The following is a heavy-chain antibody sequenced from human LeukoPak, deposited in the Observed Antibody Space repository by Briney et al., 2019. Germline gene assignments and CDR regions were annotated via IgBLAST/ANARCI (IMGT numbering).Heavy chain of an antibody. CDR1: GYTFTSYG. CDR2: ISAYNGNT. J-gene: IGHJ4*02. D-gene: IGHD3-10*01. Sequence: ASVKVSCKASGYTFTSYGISWVRQAPGQGLEWMGWISAYNGNTNYAQKLQGRVTMTTDTSTSTAYMELRSLRSDDTAVYYCAREAQAGSYSLYYFDYWGQGTLVTVPS. V-gene: IGHV1-18*01. CDR3: AREAQAGSYSLYYFDY.